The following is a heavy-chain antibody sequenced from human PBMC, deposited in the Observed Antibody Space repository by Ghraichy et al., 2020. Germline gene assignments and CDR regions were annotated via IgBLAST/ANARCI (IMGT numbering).Heavy chain of an antibody. V-gene: IGHV4-4*07. CDR1: GGSIRNYY. J-gene: IGHJ3*02. CDR2: IFSSGST. Sequence: SETLSLTCTVSGGSIRNYYWNWIRQPAGQGLEWIGRIFSSGSTNYNPSLKSRVTVSVDTSKNQFSLKVKSVTAADTAVYYCARDDPGLAVGAPGSDALDIWGQGTAVTVSS. D-gene: IGHD6-19*01. CDR3: ARDDPGLAVGAPGSDALDI.